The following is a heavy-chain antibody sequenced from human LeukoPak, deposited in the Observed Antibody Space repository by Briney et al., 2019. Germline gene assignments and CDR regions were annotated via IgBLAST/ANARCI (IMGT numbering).Heavy chain of an antibody. CDR2: ISPNGRSI. Sequence: QPGGSLRLSCAASGFTFSTYEMNWVRQAPGKGLEWVSYISPNGRSINYADSVKGRFTISRDNAKNSLYLQMNSLRAEDTAIYYCTREGDKSTPEYWGQGTLVTVSS. V-gene: IGHV3-48*03. CDR3: TREGDKSTPEY. CDR1: GFTFSTYE. D-gene: IGHD2/OR15-2a*01. J-gene: IGHJ4*02.